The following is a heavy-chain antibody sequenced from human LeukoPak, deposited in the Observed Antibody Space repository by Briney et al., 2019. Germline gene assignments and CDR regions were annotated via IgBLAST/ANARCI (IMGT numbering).Heavy chain of an antibody. J-gene: IGHJ4*02. D-gene: IGHD4-17*01. Sequence: SETLSLTCTVSGGSISSSSYYWGWIRQPPGKGLEWIGSIYYSGSTYYNPSLKSQVTISVDTSKNQFSLKLSSVTAADTAVYYCARRGDYVGGGSDYWGQGTLVTVSS. V-gene: IGHV4-39*01. CDR1: GGSISSSSYY. CDR2: IYYSGST. CDR3: ARRGDYVGGGSDY.